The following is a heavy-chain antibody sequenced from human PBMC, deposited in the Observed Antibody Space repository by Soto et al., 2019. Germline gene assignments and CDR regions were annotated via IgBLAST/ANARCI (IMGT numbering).Heavy chain of an antibody. CDR3: ARGTGKQWLVLGPTGGSYYFDY. Sequence: ASVKVSCKASGYTFTSYGISWVRQAPGQGLEWMGWISAYNGNTNYAQQLQGRVTMTTDTSTSTAYMELRSLRSDDTAVYYCARGTGKQWLVLGPTGGSYYFDYWGQGTLVTVSS. D-gene: IGHD6-19*01. V-gene: IGHV1-18*01. CDR2: ISAYNGNT. CDR1: GYTFTSYG. J-gene: IGHJ4*02.